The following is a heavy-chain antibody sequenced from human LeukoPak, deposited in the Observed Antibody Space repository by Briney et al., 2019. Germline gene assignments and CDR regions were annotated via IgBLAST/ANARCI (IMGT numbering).Heavy chain of an antibody. Sequence: GGSLRLSCAASGFTFSNYWMTWVRQGPGKGLEWVANIKVDGSEKHYVDSVMGRFTISRDNAKNTLYLQMNSPRADDTAVYFCARGGSHSFDYWGQGILVTVSS. V-gene: IGHV3-7*03. CDR2: IKVDGSEK. CDR3: ARGGSHSFDY. D-gene: IGHD1-26*01. CDR1: GFTFSNYW. J-gene: IGHJ4*02.